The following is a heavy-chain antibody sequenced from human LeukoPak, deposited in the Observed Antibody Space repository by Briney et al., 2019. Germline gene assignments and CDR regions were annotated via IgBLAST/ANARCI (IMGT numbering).Heavy chain of an antibody. D-gene: IGHD6-25*01. CDR1: GFTFSNYG. J-gene: IGHJ4*02. CDR3: ARDSSSGVRYFDY. CDR2: IWYDESNK. Sequence: GGSLRLSCAASGFTFSNYGMHWVRQAPGKGLEWVAVIWYDESNKYYADSVKGRFTISRDNSKNPLYLQMKRLRAEDTAVYYCARDSSSGVRYFDYWGEGTLVTVSS. V-gene: IGHV3-33*01.